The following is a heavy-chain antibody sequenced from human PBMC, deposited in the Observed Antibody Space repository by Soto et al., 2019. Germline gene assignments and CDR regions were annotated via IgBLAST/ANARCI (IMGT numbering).Heavy chain of an antibody. Sequence: LGESLKVSCKGSGYSFTSYWIGWVRKMPGKGLEWMGIIYPGDSDTRYSPSFQGQVTISADKSISTAYLQWSSLEASDTAMYYCASSPSISAAGAPSWGQGTLVTVSS. CDR2: IYPGDSDT. CDR1: GYSFTSYW. D-gene: IGHD6-13*01. V-gene: IGHV5-51*01. CDR3: ASSPSISAAGAPS. J-gene: IGHJ4*02.